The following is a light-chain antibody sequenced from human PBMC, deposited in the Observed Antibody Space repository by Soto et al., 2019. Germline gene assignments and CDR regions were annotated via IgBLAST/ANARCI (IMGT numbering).Light chain of an antibody. J-gene: IGKJ1*01. V-gene: IGKV1-5*03. CDR1: QDIRTY. CDR3: QQYNSYLWT. Sequence: IQMTQSPSSLSASVGDRVTLTCQASQDIRTYVNWYQQKPGKAPKLLIYKASSLESGVPSRFSGSGSGTEFTLTISSLQPDDFATYYCQQYNSYLWTFGQGTKVDIK. CDR2: KAS.